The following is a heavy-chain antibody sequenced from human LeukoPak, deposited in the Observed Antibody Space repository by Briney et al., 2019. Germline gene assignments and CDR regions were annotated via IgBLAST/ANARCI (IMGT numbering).Heavy chain of an antibody. CDR2: IYPEDSDT. J-gene: IGHJ4*02. V-gene: IGHV5-51*01. CDR1: GYSFTSYW. CDR3: PRREFGSGSYYGGY. D-gene: IGHD3-10*01. Sequence: GESLKISCKGSGYSFTSYWIGWVRQMPGKGLGWMGIIYPEDSDTRYSPSFQGQVPISADKTISTAYLQWSRLKASEYAMYYCPRREFGSGSYYGGYWGQGTLVTVSS.